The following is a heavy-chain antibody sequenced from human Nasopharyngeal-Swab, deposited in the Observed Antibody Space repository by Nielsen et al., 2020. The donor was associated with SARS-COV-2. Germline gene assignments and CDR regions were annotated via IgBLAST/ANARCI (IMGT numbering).Heavy chain of an antibody. CDR3: ARDQTYWSGYYIDS. V-gene: IGHV3-48*04. CDR1: GLTLSGHA. Sequence: GESLKISCAAPGLTLSGHATNWVRQAPGKGLEWLAYISSSSGTIYYTDSVKGRFSISRDNAKNSLFLQMNSLRAEDTAVYYCARDQTYWSGYYIDSWGQGTLVTVSS. D-gene: IGHD3-3*01. J-gene: IGHJ5*01. CDR2: ISSSSGTI.